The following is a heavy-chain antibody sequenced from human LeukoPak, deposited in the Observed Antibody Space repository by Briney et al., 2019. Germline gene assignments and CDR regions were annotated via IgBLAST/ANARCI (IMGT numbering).Heavy chain of an antibody. CDR3: AREGIAAAGFDY. V-gene: IGHV3-66*01. J-gene: IGHJ4*02. CDR1: GFTVSSNY. D-gene: IGHD6-13*01. Sequence: GGSLRLSCAASGFTVSSNYMSWVCQAPGKGLEWVSVIYSGGSTYYADSVKGRFTISRDNSKNTLYLQMNSLRAEDTAVYYCAREGIAAAGFDYWGQGTLVTVSS. CDR2: IYSGGST.